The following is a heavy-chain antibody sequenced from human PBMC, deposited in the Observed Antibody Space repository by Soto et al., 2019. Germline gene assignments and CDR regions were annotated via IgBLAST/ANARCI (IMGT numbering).Heavy chain of an antibody. V-gene: IGHV3-72*01. Sequence: GESLKISCAASGFTFSDHYMDWVRQAPGKGLEWVGRTRNKANSYTTEYAASVKGRFTISRDDSKNSLYLQMNSLKTEDTAVYYCARLSLATGTPSPYYYYYMDVWGKGTTVTVSS. CDR1: GFTFSDHY. J-gene: IGHJ6*03. D-gene: IGHD1-7*01. CDR2: TRNKANSYTT. CDR3: ARLSLATGTPSPYYYYYMDV.